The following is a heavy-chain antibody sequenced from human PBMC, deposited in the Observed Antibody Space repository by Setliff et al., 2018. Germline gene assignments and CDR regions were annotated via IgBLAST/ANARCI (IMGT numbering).Heavy chain of an antibody. Sequence: GGSLRLSCSASGFSFRGYYMSWVRQAPGKGPEWVGRIKSKGEGETTNYAVPVKGRFIISRDDSNSTLFLQMDSLRHGDMAVYYCVRGNYDNEDYREYFRHWGQGVLVTVSS. V-gene: IGHV3-15*01. D-gene: IGHD3-22*01. CDR1: GFSFRGYY. CDR3: VRGNYDNEDYREYFRH. CDR2: IKSKGEGETT. J-gene: IGHJ1*01.